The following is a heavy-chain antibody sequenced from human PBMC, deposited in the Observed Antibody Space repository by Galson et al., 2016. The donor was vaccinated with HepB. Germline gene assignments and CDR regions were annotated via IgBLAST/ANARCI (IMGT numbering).Heavy chain of an antibody. CDR1: GFTFIKYG. D-gene: IGHD5-24*01. CDR3: ARDGPNYNYDF. CDR2: IESYSKII. J-gene: IGHJ4*02. V-gene: IGHV3-48*04. Sequence: SLRLSCAASGFTFIKYGFHWVRLTPGKGLEWLSYIESYSKIIRYTESVRGRFTVSRDNAKNSVYLQLSGLRVEDTAIYYCARDGPNYNYDFWGQGTLVTVSS.